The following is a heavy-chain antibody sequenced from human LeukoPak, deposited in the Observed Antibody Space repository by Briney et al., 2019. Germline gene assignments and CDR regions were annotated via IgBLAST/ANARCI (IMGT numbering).Heavy chain of an antibody. Sequence: ASVKVSCKASGYTFTGYYMHWVRQAPGQGLEWMGWINPNSGGTNYAQKFQGRVTMTRDTSISTAYMELSRLRSDDTAVYYCARSLLRYYYGSGSPFDIWGQGTMVTVSS. CDR1: GYTFTGYY. CDR2: INPNSGGT. V-gene: IGHV1-2*02. D-gene: IGHD3-10*01. CDR3: ARSLLRYYYGSGSPFDI. J-gene: IGHJ3*02.